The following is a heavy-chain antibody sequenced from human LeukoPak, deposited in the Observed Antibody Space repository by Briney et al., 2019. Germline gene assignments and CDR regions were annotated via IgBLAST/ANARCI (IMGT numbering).Heavy chain of an antibody. CDR2: IKEEGSGK. J-gene: IGHJ4*02. D-gene: IGHD3-22*01. CDR3: ARIYYDSSGHRLFDY. CDR1: GFTFSSYW. V-gene: IGHV3-7*02. Sequence: GGSLRLSCVASGFTFSSYWMSWVRQAPGKGLEWVANIKEEGSGKYYVDSVQGRFTISRDNAKNSLYLQMNSLRAEDTAVYYCARIYYDSSGHRLFDYWGQGTLVTVSS.